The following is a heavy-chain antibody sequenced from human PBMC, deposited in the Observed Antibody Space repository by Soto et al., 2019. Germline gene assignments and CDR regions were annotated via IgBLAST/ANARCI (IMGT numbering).Heavy chain of an antibody. CDR2: IKEDGSEK. J-gene: IGHJ4*02. CDR1: GFTFSRYW. CDR3: ARERGIGPDCWECVDY. Sequence: EVQLVESGGGLVQPGGSLRLSCEASGFTFSRYWMTWVRQAPGKGLEWVANIKEDGSEKNYVDSVEGRFTISRDSAKKTRYRQMNSGRVEETAVYYCARERGIGPDCWECVDYWGRGTLVTVSS. V-gene: IGHV3-7*01. D-gene: IGHD2-21*01.